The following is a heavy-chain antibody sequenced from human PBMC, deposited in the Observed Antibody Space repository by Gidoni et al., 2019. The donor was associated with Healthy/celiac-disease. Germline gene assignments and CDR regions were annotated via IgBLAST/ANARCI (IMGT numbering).Heavy chain of an antibody. CDR3: ASRSPSSGWFDY. CDR2: IYYRGST. D-gene: IGHD6-19*01. V-gene: IGHV4-59*01. CDR1: GGSISSYY. Sequence: QVQLPESGPGLVKPSEPLSLTCTVSGGSISSYYWSWIRQPPGKGLEWIGYIYYRGSTNYNPSLKSRVTISVDTSKNQFSLKLSSVTAADTAVYYCASRSPSSGWFDYWGQGTLVTVSS. J-gene: IGHJ4*02.